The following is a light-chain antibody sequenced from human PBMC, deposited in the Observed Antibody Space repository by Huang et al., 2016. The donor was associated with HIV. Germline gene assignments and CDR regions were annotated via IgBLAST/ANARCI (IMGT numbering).Light chain of an antibody. J-gene: IGKJ5*01. CDR2: SAS. CDR3: QQSYSALSS. Sequence: IQMTQSPTSLSASVGDRVSIPCRASQSISTYWYWYHKKPGTAPKLLISSASSLHSGVPSRFSGSGSGTDFTLTIKGLQLDDFATCYCQQSYSALSSFGPGTRLKIK. V-gene: IGKV1-39*01. CDR1: QSISTY.